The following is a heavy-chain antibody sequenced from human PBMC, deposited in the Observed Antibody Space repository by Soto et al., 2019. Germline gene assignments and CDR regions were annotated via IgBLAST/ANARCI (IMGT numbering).Heavy chain of an antibody. CDR1: GYTFTNYY. CDR3: ARGGLKDGYNYYFDY. J-gene: IGHJ4*02. V-gene: IGHV1-46*01. Sequence: GASVKVSCKASGYTFTNYYMHWVRQAPGQGLEWMGVIHYSGATPTYAQKFQGRVTMARDTSENQFSLHLNSVTPEDTAVYYCARGGLKDGYNYYFDYWGQGTLVTVSS. CDR2: IHYSGATP. D-gene: IGHD1-1*01.